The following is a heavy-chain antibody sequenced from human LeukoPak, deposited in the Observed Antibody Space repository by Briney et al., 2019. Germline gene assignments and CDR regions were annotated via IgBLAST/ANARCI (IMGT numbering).Heavy chain of an antibody. CDR2: IYPGDSDT. D-gene: IGHD4-17*01. CDR1: GYRFTSYW. CDR3: ARQSVYGDSYYYYGMDV. Sequence: GESLKISFKGSGYRFTSYWIGWVRPMPGKGLEWMGIIYPGDSDTRYSPSFQGQVTISADKSISTAYLQWSSLKASDTAMYYCARQSVYGDSYYYYGMDVWGQGTTVTVSS. V-gene: IGHV5-51*01. J-gene: IGHJ6*02.